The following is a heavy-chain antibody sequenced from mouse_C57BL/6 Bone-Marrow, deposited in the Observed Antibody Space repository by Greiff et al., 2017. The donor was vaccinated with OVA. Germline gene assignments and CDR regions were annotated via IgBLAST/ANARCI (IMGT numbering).Heavy chain of an antibody. Sequence: EVQLQQSGPELVKPGASVKISCKASGYTFTDYYMNWVKQSHGKSLEWIGDINPNNGGTSYNQKFKGKATLTVDKSSSTAYMELRSLTSEDSAVYYCARSYYSNQYYFDYWGQGTTLTVSS. J-gene: IGHJ2*01. CDR1: GYTFTDYY. CDR3: ARSYYSNQYYFDY. D-gene: IGHD2-5*01. V-gene: IGHV1-26*01. CDR2: INPNNGGT.